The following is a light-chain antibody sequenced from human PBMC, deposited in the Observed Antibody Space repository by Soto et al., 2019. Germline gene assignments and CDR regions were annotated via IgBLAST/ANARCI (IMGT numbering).Light chain of an antibody. V-gene: IGLV1-40*01. CDR2: GNS. CDR3: QSYDSSLSFYVV. Sequence: QSVLTQPPSVSGAPGQRVTISCTGSSSNIGAGYDVHWYQQLPGTAPKLLIYGNSNRPSGVPDRFSGSKSGTSASLAITGVQAEDEADYYCQSYDSSLSFYVVFGGGTKLTVL. J-gene: IGLJ2*01. CDR1: SSNIGAGYD.